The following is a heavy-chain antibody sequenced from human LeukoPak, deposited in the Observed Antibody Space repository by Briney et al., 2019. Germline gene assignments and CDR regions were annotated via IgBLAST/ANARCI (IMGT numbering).Heavy chain of an antibody. V-gene: IGHV3-23*01. J-gene: IGHJ4*02. Sequence: GGSLRLSCAASGFTFSNYAMSWVRQAPGKGLEWVSAISGSGGSTYYADSVKGRYTISRDNSKNTLYLQMNSLRAEDTAVYYCAKDGVVVVAATAYWGQGTLVTVSS. D-gene: IGHD2-15*01. CDR3: AKDGVVVVAATAY. CDR1: GFTFSNYA. CDR2: ISGSGGST.